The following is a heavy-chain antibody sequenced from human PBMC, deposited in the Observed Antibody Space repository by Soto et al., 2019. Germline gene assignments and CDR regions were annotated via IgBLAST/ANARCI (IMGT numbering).Heavy chain of an antibody. D-gene: IGHD2-15*01. Sequence: QVQLVQSGAEVKKPGSSVKVSCKASGGTFSSYAISWVRQAPGQGLEWMGGIIPIFGTANYAQKFQVRGTITADESTSTAYMELSSRRSEDTAVYYCARDRVAGVEIMYYFDYWGQGTLVTVSS. J-gene: IGHJ4*02. CDR1: GGTFSSYA. CDR2: IIPIFGTA. V-gene: IGHV1-69*01. CDR3: ARDRVAGVEIMYYFDY.